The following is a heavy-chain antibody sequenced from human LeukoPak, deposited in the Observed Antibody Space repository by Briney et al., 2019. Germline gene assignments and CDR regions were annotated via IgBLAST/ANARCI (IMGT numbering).Heavy chain of an antibody. V-gene: IGHV1-69*13. Sequence: ASVKVSCKASGYTFTSYAISWVRQAPGQGLEWMGGIIPIFGTANYAQKFQGRVTITADESTSTAYMELSSLRSEDTAVYYCARDGSSSWYENGYFQHWGQGTLVTVSS. J-gene: IGHJ1*01. D-gene: IGHD6-13*01. CDR1: GYTFTSYA. CDR2: IIPIFGTA. CDR3: ARDGSSSWYENGYFQH.